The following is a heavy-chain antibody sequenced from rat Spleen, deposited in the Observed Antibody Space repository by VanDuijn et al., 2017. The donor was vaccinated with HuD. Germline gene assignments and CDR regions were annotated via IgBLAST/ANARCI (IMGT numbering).Heavy chain of an antibody. V-gene: IGHV3-3*01. CDR1: GHSITTAYR. D-gene: IGHD1-2*01. J-gene: IGHJ4*01. CDR3: ARQGDYYSSYFYVMDA. Sequence: EVQLQESGPGLVKPSQSLSLTCSVTGHSITTAYRWNWIRKFPGNKLEWLGYINSAGTTNYNPSLKSRISITRDTSKNQFFLQVNSVTAEDTATYYCARQGDYYSSYFYVMDAWGQGTSVTVSS. CDR2: INSAGTT.